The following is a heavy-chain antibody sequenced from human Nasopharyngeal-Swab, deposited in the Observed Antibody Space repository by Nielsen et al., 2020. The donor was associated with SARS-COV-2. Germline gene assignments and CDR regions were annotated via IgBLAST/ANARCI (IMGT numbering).Heavy chain of an antibody. CDR3: ARDVSGNY. Sequence: VRQMPGKGLEWMGRIDPSDSYTNYGPSFQGHVTISVDKSISAAYLQWTSLKASDTAMYYCARDVSGNYRGQGTLVTVSS. V-gene: IGHV5-10-1*01. D-gene: IGHD5/OR15-5a*01. J-gene: IGHJ4*02. CDR2: IDPSDSYT.